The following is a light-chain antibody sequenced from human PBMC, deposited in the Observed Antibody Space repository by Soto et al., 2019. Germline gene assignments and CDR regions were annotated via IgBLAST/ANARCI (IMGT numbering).Light chain of an antibody. Sequence: EIVITQSPATLSVSPGERATLYCKASQSVNSNLAWYQQRLGQAPRVLTYGASTRATGTPARFSGSGSGTDFILTISSXQSEDFAVYYCQHYNTWPWTFGQGTKVDIK. V-gene: IGKV3D-15*01. CDR3: QHYNTWPWT. J-gene: IGKJ1*01. CDR1: QSVNSN. CDR2: GAS.